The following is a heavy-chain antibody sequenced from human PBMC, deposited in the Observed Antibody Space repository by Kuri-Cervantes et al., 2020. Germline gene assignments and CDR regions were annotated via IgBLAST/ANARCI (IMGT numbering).Heavy chain of an antibody. CDR1: GFTFSSYG. CDR3: GGSGSYTNYYYGMDV. J-gene: IGHJ6*02. Sequence: GGSLRLSCAASGFTFSSYGMHWVRQAPGKGLEWVAVISYDGSNKYYADSVKGRFTISRDNSKNTLYLQMNSLRAEDTAVYYCGGSGSYTNYYYGMDVWGQGTTVTVSS. V-gene: IGHV3-30*03. D-gene: IGHD3-10*01. CDR2: ISYDGSNK.